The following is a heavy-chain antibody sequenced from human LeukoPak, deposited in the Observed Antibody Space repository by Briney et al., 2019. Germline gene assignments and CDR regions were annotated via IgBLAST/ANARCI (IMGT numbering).Heavy chain of an antibody. J-gene: IGHJ4*02. CDR2: ISAYNGNT. D-gene: IGHD3-22*01. CDR1: GYTFTSYD. CDR3: ARDTYYYDSSGYYYGY. V-gene: IGHV1-18*01. Sequence: GASVKVPCKASGYTFTSYDINWVRQATGQGLEWMGWISAYNGNTNYAQKLQGRVTMTTDTSTSTAYMELRSLRSDDTAVYYCARDTYYYDSSGYYYGYWGQGTLVTVSS.